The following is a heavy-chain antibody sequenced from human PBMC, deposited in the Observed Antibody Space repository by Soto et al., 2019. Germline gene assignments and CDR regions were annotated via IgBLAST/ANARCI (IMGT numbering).Heavy chain of an antibody. CDR2: IVVGSGNT. CDR3: AAIPPFFYGSGSDY. V-gene: IGHV1-58*01. CDR1: GFTFTSSA. Sequence: ASVKVSCKASGFTFTSSAVRWVRQARGQRLEWIGWIVVGSGNTNYAQKFQERVTITRDMSTSTAYMELSSLRSEDTAVYYCAAIPPFFYGSGSDYWGQGTLVTVSS. D-gene: IGHD3-10*01. J-gene: IGHJ4*02.